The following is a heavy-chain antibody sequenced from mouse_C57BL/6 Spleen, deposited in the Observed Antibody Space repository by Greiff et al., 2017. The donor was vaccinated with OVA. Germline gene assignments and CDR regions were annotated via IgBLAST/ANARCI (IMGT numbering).Heavy chain of an antibody. CDR3: ARPPHYYGSSQYYFDY. J-gene: IGHJ2*01. D-gene: IGHD1-1*01. Sequence: VQLQQSGAELMKPGASVKLSCKATGYTFTGYWIEWVKQRPGHGLEWIGEILPGSGSTNYNEKFKGKATFTADTSSNTAYMQLSSLTTEDSAIYYCARPPHYYGSSQYYFDYWGQGTTLTVSS. V-gene: IGHV1-9*01. CDR2: ILPGSGST. CDR1: GYTFTGYW.